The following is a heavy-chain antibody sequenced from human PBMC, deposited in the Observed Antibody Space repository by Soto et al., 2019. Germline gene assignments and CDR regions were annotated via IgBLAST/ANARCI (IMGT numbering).Heavy chain of an antibody. J-gene: IGHJ3*02. D-gene: IGHD6-13*01. CDR1: GVTVSSYA. CDR2: ISGSGGST. CDR3: AKDRAAAGTVPDAFDI. V-gene: IGHV3-23*01. Sequence: PGGSLGLSCAACGVTVSSYAMGGVRKAPGKGLEWVSAISGSGGSTYYADSVKGRFTISRDNSKNTLYLQMNSLRAEDTAVYYCAKDRAAAGTVPDAFDIWGQGTMVTVSS.